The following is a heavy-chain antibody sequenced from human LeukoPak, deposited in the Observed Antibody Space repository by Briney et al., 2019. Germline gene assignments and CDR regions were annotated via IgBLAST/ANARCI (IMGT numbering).Heavy chain of an antibody. Sequence: SETLSLTCTVSGYSISSGYYWVWIRQPPGKGLEWIGSISRSGSTYYNPSLKSRVTILVDTSKNQFSLKVRSVTAADTAMYYCAKGDCSSASCQFDYWGQGTLVTVSS. CDR2: ISRSGST. CDR3: AKGDCSSASCQFDY. J-gene: IGHJ4*02. D-gene: IGHD2-2*01. CDR1: GYSISSGYY. V-gene: IGHV4-38-2*02.